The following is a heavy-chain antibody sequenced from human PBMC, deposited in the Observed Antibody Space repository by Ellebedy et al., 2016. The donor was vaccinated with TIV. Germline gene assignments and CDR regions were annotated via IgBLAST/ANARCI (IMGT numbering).Heavy chain of an antibody. V-gene: IGHV4-31*03. CDR1: GDSINSGGYY. Sequence: SETLSLXCTVSGDSINSGGYYWNWLRQHPVKGLEWIGYVVYIGRTYYNPSLKSRVTMSVDTSKTQFSLKLSSMTAADTAVYYCARDQNDYGYDAFDIWGQGTLVTVSS. J-gene: IGHJ3*02. CDR3: ARDQNDYGYDAFDI. CDR2: VVYIGRT. D-gene: IGHD4-17*01.